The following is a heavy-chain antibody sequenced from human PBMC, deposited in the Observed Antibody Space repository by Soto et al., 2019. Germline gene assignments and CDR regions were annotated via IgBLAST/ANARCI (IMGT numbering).Heavy chain of an antibody. CDR2: IYYSGST. CDR3: ATRDSSSWSKTEIDY. CDR1: GGSISSSSYY. Sequence: SETLSLTCTVSGGSISSSSYYWGWIRQPPGRGLEWIGGIYYSGSTYYNPSLKSRVTISVDTSKNQFSLKLSSVTAADTAVYYCATRDSSSWSKTEIDYSGQGTLVTVSS. D-gene: IGHD6-13*01. V-gene: IGHV4-39*01. J-gene: IGHJ4*02.